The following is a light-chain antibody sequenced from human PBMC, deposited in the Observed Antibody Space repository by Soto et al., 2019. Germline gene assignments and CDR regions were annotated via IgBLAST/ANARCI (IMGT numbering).Light chain of an antibody. V-gene: IGLV2-11*01. CDR3: CSYAGSYTYV. J-gene: IGLJ1*01. Sequence: QSALTQPRSVSGSPGQSVTISCSDVGGYDYVSWYQQHPGKAPKLMIYDVSERPSGVPDCFSGSKSGNTASLTISGLQADDEADYYCCSYAGSYTYVFGTGSKLTVL. CDR2: DVS. CDR1: DVGGYDY.